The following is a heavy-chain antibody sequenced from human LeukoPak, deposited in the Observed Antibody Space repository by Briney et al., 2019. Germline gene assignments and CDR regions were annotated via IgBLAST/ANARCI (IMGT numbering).Heavy chain of an antibody. CDR1: GFAFSSYA. CDR2: LSDSGGST. Sequence: GGSLRLSCEASGFAFSSYAMSWVRQAPGKGLEWVSALSDSGGSTYYADSVKGRFTISRDNSKNTLYLQMNSLRAEDTAVYYCASYSGSYYDAFDIWGQGTMVTVSS. D-gene: IGHD1-26*01. CDR3: ASYSGSYYDAFDI. V-gene: IGHV3-23*01. J-gene: IGHJ3*02.